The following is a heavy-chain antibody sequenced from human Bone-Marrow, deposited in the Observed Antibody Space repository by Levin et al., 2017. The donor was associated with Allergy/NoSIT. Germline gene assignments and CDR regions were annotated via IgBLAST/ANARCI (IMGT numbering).Heavy chain of an antibody. CDR3: AKYGTVTNQVDY. D-gene: IGHD4-17*01. V-gene: IGHV3-30*18. Sequence: GGSLRLSCAASGFTFSSYGMHWVRQAPGKGLEWVAVISYDGSNKYYADSVKGRFTISRDNSKNTLYLQMNSLRAEDTAVYYCAKYGTVTNQVDYWGQGTLVTVSS. CDR2: ISYDGSNK. J-gene: IGHJ4*02. CDR1: GFTFSSYG.